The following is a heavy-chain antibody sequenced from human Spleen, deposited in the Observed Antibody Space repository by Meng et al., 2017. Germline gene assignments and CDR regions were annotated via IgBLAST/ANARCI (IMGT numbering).Heavy chain of an antibody. V-gene: IGHV4-59*01. CDR3: ARVYGGNSDRFDP. Sequence: GSLRLSCTVSGDSISGYYWSWIRQPPGKGLEWIGHVYYRGNTDYNPSLKSRVTVSVDTSKNEFSLKLTSVTAADTAVYYCARVYGGNSDRFDPWGRGTLVTVSS. CDR1: GDSISGYY. D-gene: IGHD4-23*01. CDR2: VYYRGNT. J-gene: IGHJ5*02.